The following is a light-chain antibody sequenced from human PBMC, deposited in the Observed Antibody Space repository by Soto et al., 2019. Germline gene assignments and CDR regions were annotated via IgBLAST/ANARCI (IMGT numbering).Light chain of an antibody. J-gene: IGKJ1*01. Sequence: DVQMTQSPSTLSASVGDRVTITCRASQSINNLLAWYQQKPGKAPKFLIYDVSTLESGVPSRFSGSGSGTEFTLTISSLQPDDFATYYCQQFNTSPWTFGQGTKVDIK. CDR3: QQFNTSPWT. CDR1: QSINNL. CDR2: DVS. V-gene: IGKV1-5*01.